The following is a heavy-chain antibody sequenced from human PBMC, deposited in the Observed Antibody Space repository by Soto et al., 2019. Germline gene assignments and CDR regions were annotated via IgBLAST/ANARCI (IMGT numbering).Heavy chain of an antibody. Sequence: EVQLLESGGGLVEPGGSLRLSCAASGFTFRSSPMSWVRQAPGKGLAWVSAIDTSGAGTYYVDSVRGRFTISRDNSKNTLFLRMDSLRAEDTALYYCAKRYCGSTSCSGGRAFDYWGQGTLVTVSS. CDR2: IDTSGAGT. V-gene: IGHV3-23*05. CDR3: AKRYCGSTSCSGGRAFDY. CDR1: GFTFRSSP. D-gene: IGHD2-2*01. J-gene: IGHJ4*02.